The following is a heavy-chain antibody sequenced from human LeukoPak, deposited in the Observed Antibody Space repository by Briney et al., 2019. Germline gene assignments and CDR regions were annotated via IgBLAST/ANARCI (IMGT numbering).Heavy chain of an antibody. D-gene: IGHD4-17*01. V-gene: IGHV3-48*01. J-gene: IGHJ4*02. CDR2: IGSSSSPT. CDR3: ARGFKTAGDERAY. CDR1: GFTFSSYS. Sequence: GGSLRLSCSASGFTFSSYSMNWVRQAPGEGLEWVSYIGSSSSPTYYADSVKGRFTISRDNAKNSLYLQLNSLRAEDTAVYYCARGFKTAGDERAYWGQGTLVTVSS.